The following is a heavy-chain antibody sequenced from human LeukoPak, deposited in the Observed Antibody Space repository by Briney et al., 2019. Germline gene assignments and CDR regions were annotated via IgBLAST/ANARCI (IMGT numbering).Heavy chain of an antibody. D-gene: IGHD1-26*01. J-gene: IGHJ3*02. CDR3: AKDGGSGSYFAFDI. CDR2: IRYDGSKS. Sequence: GGALRLSCAASGFTFNSYGMHWVRQAPGKGLEGVAFIRYDGSKSYFAGSVKGRFALSRDNSKNTLYLQMSSLRPEDTAVYFCAKDGGSGSYFAFDIWGQGAMVTVSS. V-gene: IGHV3-30*02. CDR1: GFTFNSYG.